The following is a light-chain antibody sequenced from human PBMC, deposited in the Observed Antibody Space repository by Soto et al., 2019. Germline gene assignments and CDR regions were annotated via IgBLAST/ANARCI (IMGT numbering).Light chain of an antibody. CDR1: QGIRTD. CDR2: AAS. V-gene: IGKV1-17*01. J-gene: IGKJ4*01. Sequence: DIQMTQSPSSLSASLGDRVTITCRASQGIRTDLGWYQQKPGKAPGRLIYAASSLQSGVPSRFSGSGSGTEFTLTISSLQPEDFATYYCLQHNSFPLTFGGGTKVEIK. CDR3: LQHNSFPLT.